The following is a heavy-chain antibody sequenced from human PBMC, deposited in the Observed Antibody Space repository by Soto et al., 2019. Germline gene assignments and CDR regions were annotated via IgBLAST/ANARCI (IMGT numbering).Heavy chain of an antibody. CDR3: ARSWTGTTRRGTEYHYYYYMDV. V-gene: IGHV4-34*01. J-gene: IGHJ6*03. Sequence: SETLSLTCAVYGGSFSGYYWSWIRQPPGKGLEWSGEINHSGSTNYNPSLKSRVTISVDTSKNQLSLKLSSVTAADTAVYYCARSWTGTTRRGTEYHYYYYMDVRGKGTTVTVSS. CDR1: GGSFSGYY. D-gene: IGHD1-1*01. CDR2: INHSGST.